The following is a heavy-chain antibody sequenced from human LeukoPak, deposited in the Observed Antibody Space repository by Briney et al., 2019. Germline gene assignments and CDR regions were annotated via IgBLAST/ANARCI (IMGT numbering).Heavy chain of an antibody. CDR1: GFTFRIYS. J-gene: IGHJ4*02. CDR3: ARVGGYCSSVSNCYGDY. Sequence: GGSLRLSCAASGFTFRIYSMNWVRQAPGKGLEWVSCISSGSTNIYYADSVRGRFTISRDNAKNSLYLQMNSLRVEDTAVYYCARVGGYCSSVSNCYGDYWGQGTLVTVSS. D-gene: IGHD2-2*03. CDR2: ISSGSTNI. V-gene: IGHV3-21*01.